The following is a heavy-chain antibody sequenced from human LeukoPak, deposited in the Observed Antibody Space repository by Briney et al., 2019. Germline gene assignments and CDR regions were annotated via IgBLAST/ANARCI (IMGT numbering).Heavy chain of an antibody. CDR3: ARRVNYYGSGIGWFDP. CDR2: IYYSGNT. Sequence: SETLSLTCTVSGDSISTSNSYWGWIRQPPGKGLEWIGSIYYSGNTYYNASLKSRVTISVDTSKNQFSLKLTSVTAADTAVYYCARRVNYYGSGIGWFDPWGQGTLVTVSS. J-gene: IGHJ5*02. V-gene: IGHV4-39*01. CDR1: GDSISTSNSY. D-gene: IGHD3-10*01.